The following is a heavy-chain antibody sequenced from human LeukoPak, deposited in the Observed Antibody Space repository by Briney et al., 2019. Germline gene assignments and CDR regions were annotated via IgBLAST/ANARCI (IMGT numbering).Heavy chain of an antibody. CDR2: IFSSGTT. CDR3: ATIVGALIDY. V-gene: IGHV4-39*07. Sequence: SETLSLTCTVSGGSISSSSRYWGWIRQPPGKGLEWIASIFSSGTTYYNPSLKSRVTISVDTSQNDFSLKLTSVTAADTAVYYCATIVGALIDYWGQGTLVTVSS. J-gene: IGHJ4*02. D-gene: IGHD1-26*01. CDR1: GGSISSSSRY.